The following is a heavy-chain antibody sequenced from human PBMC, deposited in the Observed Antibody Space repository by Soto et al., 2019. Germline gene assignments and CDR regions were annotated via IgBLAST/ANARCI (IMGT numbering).Heavy chain of an antibody. J-gene: IGHJ5*02. CDR3: ARDSVLWFGELSPFDP. CDR2: ISAYNGNT. Sequence: GASVKVSCKASGYTFTSYGISWVRQAPGQGLEWMGWISAYNGNTNYAQKLQGRVTMTTDTSTSTAYMELRSLRSDDTAVYYCARDSVLWFGELSPFDPWGQGTQVTVSS. CDR1: GYTFTSYG. D-gene: IGHD3-10*01. V-gene: IGHV1-18*01.